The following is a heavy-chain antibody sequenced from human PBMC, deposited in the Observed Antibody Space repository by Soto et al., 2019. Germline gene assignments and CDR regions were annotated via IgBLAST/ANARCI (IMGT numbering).Heavy chain of an antibody. V-gene: IGHV3-13*01. CDR2: IGTAGDT. CDR3: ARANLRGYYDSIGYYPDEAFDI. J-gene: IGHJ3*02. D-gene: IGHD3-22*01. CDR1: GFTFSSYD. Sequence: GGSLRLSCAASGFTFSSYDMHWVRQATGKGLEWVSAIGTAGDTYYPGSVKGRLTISRENAKNSLYLQMNSLRAGDTAVYYCARANLRGYYDSIGYYPDEAFDIWGQGTMVTVSS.